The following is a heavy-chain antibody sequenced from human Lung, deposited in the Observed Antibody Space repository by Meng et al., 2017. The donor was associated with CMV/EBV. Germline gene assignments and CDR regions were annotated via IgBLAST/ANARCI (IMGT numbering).Heavy chain of an antibody. CDR1: GGSISSYY. CDR2: IYYSGST. D-gene: IGHD3-10*01. CDR3: ASGKYYYGSGSYYNYYYYGMDV. Sequence: SETLSLXCTVSGGSISSYYRSWIRQPPGKGLEWIGYIYYSGSTNYNPSLKSRVTISVDTSKNQFSLKLSSVTAADTAVYYCASGKYYYGSGSYYNYYYYGMDVWGQGTTVXVSS. V-gene: IGHV4-59*01. J-gene: IGHJ6*02.